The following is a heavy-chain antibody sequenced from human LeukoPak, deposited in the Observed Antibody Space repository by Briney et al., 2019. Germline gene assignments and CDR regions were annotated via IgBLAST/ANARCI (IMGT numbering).Heavy chain of an antibody. CDR1: GYTFTSYY. Sequence: ASVKVSCKASGYTFTSYYMHWVRQAPGQGLEWMGIINPSGGSTSYAQKFQGRVTMTRDTSISTAYMELSRLRSDDTAVYYCARVADIMITFGGVIARGDYYYMDVWGKGTTVTISS. CDR3: ARVADIMITFGGVIARGDYYYMDV. J-gene: IGHJ6*03. V-gene: IGHV1-46*01. D-gene: IGHD3-16*02. CDR2: INPSGGST.